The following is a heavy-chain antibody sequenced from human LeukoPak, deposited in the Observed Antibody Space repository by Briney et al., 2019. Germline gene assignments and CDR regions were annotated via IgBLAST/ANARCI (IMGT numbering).Heavy chain of an antibody. CDR1: GYPFTIYY. Sequence: ASVKVSCKASGYPFTIYYMHWVRQAPGHGLEWMGIINPNGGSTSYAQKFQGRVTMTRDTSTSTGYMELSSLRSEDTAVYYCARDCPERAYSGYDSYLDYWGQGTLVTVSS. D-gene: IGHD5-12*01. CDR3: ARDCPERAYSGYDSYLDY. J-gene: IGHJ4*02. CDR2: INPNGGST. V-gene: IGHV1-46*01.